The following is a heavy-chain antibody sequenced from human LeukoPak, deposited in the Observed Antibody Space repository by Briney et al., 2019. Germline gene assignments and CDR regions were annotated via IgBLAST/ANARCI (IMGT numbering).Heavy chain of an antibody. CDR3: AKDQVYCSSTSCS. CDR2: ISVSGGNT. D-gene: IGHD2-2*01. J-gene: IGHJ4*02. CDR1: GFTFSSYA. Sequence: GGSLRLSCAASGFTFSSYAMSWVRQAPGKGLEWVSAISVSGGNTYYADSVKGRFTISRDNSKNTLYLQMNSLRAEDTAVYYCAKDQVYCSSTSCSWGQGTLVTVSS. V-gene: IGHV3-23*01.